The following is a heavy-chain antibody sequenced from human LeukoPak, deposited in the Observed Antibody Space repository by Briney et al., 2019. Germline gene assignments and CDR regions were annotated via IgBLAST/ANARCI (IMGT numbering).Heavy chain of an antibody. J-gene: IGHJ4*02. CDR2: IIPIFGTA. D-gene: IGHD1-1*01. Sequence: SVKFSCKASGYTLTGYYMHWVRQAPGQGLEWMGGIIPIFGTANYAQKFQGRVTITADESTSTAYMELSSLRSEDTAVYYCAREGRTTGTSDYWGQGTLVTVSS. CDR3: AREGRTTGTSDY. V-gene: IGHV1-69*13. CDR1: GYTLTGYY.